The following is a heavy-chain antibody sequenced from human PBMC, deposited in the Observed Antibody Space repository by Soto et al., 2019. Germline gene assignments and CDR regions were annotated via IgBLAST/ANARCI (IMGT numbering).Heavy chain of an antibody. J-gene: IGHJ4*02. V-gene: IGHV3-9*01. CDR1: GFTFDDYA. CDR3: AKSPNYGDSISYFDY. Sequence: EVQLVESGGGLVQPGRSLRLSCVASGFTFDDYAMHWVRQAPGKGLEWVSGISWNSDSIGYADSVKGRFTISRDNAKKSLYLQTNSLRAEDTALYYCAKSPNYGDSISYFDYWGQGTLVTVSS. CDR2: ISWNSDSI. D-gene: IGHD4-17*01.